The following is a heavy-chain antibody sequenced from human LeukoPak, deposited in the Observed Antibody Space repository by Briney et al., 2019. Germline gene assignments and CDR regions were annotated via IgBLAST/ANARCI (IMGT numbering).Heavy chain of an antibody. Sequence: SVKVSCKASGGTFSSYAISWVRQAPGQGLEWMGGIIPIFGTANYAQKFQGRVTITADESTSTAYMELSSLRSEDTAVYYCARVNVGLRFLEWLFLDYWGQGTLVTVSS. V-gene: IGHV1-69*13. CDR1: GGTFSSYA. CDR2: IIPIFGTA. D-gene: IGHD3-3*01. CDR3: ARVNVGLRFLEWLFLDY. J-gene: IGHJ4*02.